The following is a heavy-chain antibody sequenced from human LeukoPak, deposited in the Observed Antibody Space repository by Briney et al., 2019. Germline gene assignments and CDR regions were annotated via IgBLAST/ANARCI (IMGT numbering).Heavy chain of an antibody. CDR3: ARDGYDSSGYLGYYYYYMDV. D-gene: IGHD3-22*01. CDR1: GGTFTGYY. V-gene: IGHV1-2*02. Sequence: ASVKVSCKASGGTFTGYYMHWVRQAPGQRLEWMGWINPNSGGTNYAQKFQGRVTMTRDTSISTAYMELSRLRSDDTAVYYCARDGYDSSGYLGYYYYYMDVWGKGTTVTISS. CDR2: INPNSGGT. J-gene: IGHJ6*03.